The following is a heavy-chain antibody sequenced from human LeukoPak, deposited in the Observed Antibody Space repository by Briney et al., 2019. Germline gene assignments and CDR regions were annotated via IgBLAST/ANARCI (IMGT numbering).Heavy chain of an antibody. D-gene: IGHD3-10*02. Sequence: GGSLRLSCAASGFTFSSYSMNWVRQAPGKGLEWVSSISSSSSYISYADSVKGRFTISRDNAKNSLYLQMNSLRAEDTAVYYCAELGITMIGGVWGKGTAVTISS. CDR1: GFTFSSYS. CDR2: ISSSSSYI. CDR3: AELGITMIGGV. V-gene: IGHV3-21*01. J-gene: IGHJ6*04.